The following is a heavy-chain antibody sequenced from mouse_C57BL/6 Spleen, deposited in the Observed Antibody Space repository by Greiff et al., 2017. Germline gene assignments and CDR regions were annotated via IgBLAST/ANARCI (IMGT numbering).Heavy chain of an antibody. CDR2: ISYDGST. J-gene: IGHJ2*01. D-gene: IGHD1-1*01. V-gene: IGHV3-6*01. CDR3: ARERDYSSSFYFDY. CDR1: GYSITSGHY. Sequence: VQLKESGPGLVKPSQSLSLTCSATGYSITSGHYWNWIRQFPGNQLERMGYISYDGSTNYNPSLKNRISITRDTSKYPFFLKLDSVTTEDAASYDCARERDYSSSFYFDYWGQGTTLTVSS.